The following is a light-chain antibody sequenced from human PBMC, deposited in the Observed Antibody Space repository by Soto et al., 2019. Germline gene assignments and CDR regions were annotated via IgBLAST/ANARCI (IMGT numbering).Light chain of an antibody. CDR3: GTWDSSLSGV. CDR1: SSNIGNNY. J-gene: IGLJ3*02. Sequence: QSVLMQPPSVSAAPGQKVTISCSGSSSNIGNNYVSWYQQLPGTAPKLLIYENNKRPSGIPDRFSGSKSGTSATLGITGLQTGDEADYYCGTWDSSLSGVFGGGTKLTVL. V-gene: IGLV1-51*02. CDR2: ENN.